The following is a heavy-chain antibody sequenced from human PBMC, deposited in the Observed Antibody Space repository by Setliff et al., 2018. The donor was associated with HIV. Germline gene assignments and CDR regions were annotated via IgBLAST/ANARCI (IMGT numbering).Heavy chain of an antibody. CDR1: GFNFKTYG. CDR3: AKLGGSGSYSNAFDY. D-gene: IGHD3-10*01. Sequence: GGSLRLSCAASGFNFKTYGMTWVRQAPGKGLDWVSAISDGGGGTDYADSVKGRFTISGDNSRNTLYLQMNSLRAEDTAVYFCAKLGGSGSYSNAFDYWGQGTLVTVSS. V-gene: IGHV3-23*01. CDR2: ISDGGGGT. J-gene: IGHJ4*02.